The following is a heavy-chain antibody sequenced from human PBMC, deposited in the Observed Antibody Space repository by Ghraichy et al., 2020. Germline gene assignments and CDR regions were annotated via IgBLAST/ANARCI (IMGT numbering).Heavy chain of an antibody. CDR2: INHSGSP. CDR1: GGSFSGYY. D-gene: IGHD2-15*01. J-gene: IGHJ4*02. V-gene: IGHV4-34*01. Sequence: SETLSLTCAVYGGSFSGYYWRWIRQPPGKGLEWIGEINHSGSPNYNPSLKSRVTISVDTSKNQFSLKLSPVTAADTAVYYCARAGKVRGYCSGGSCYRGSGYWGQGTLVTVSS. CDR3: ARAGKVRGYCSGGSCYRGSGY.